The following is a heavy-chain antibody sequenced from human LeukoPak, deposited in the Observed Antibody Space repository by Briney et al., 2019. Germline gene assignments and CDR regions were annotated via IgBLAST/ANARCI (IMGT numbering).Heavy chain of an antibody. Sequence: PGGSLRLSCAASGFTFSSYWMSWVRQAPGKGLEWVANIKQDESEKYYVDSVKGRFTISRDNAKNSLYLQMNSLRAEDTAVYYCARVVVVPAATNRYYYYGMDVGGQGTTVTVSS. CDR1: GFTFSSYW. D-gene: IGHD2-2*01. CDR2: IKQDESEK. CDR3: ARVVVVPAATNRYYYYGMDV. V-gene: IGHV3-7*01. J-gene: IGHJ6*02.